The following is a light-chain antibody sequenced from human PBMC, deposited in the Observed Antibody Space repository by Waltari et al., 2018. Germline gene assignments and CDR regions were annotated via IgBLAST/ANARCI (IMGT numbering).Light chain of an antibody. CDR1: SSDVGRYNL. V-gene: IGLV2-23*01. CDR2: EGS. Sequence: QSALTQPASVSGSPGQSITISCTGTSSDVGRYNLVSWYQQHPGKAPKLMIYEGSKRPSVVSNRFSGSKSGNTASLTISGLQAEDEADYYCCSYAGSSSVVFGGGTKLTVL. CDR3: CSYAGSSSVV. J-gene: IGLJ2*01.